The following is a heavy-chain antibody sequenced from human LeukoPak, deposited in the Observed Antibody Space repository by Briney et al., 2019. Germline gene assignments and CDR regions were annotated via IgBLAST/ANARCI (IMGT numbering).Heavy chain of an antibody. V-gene: IGHV3-21*01. D-gene: IGHD3-9*01. CDR2: ITMSSTYI. J-gene: IGHJ4*02. Sequence: KTGGSLRLSCAASGFSFSTYNMNWVRQAPGKGLERVSSITMSSTYIYHADSVKGRSTISRDNAKNSLFLQMNSLRAEDTAVYYCARVLRDYYFDYWGQGTLVTVSS. CDR3: ARVLRDYYFDY. CDR1: GFSFSTYN.